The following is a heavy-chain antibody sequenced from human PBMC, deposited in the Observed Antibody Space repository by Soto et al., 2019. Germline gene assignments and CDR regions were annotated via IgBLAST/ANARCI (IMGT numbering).Heavy chain of an antibody. CDR1: GFTFTSYA. Sequence: GGSLRLSCAASGFTFTSYAMHWVRQAPGKGLEWVAVISNDGSNYYYADSVRGRFTISRDNTKNTLFLQMSSLRGEDSGVYYCARGTTVTPWYYGMDVWGQGTTVTVSS. J-gene: IGHJ6*02. CDR3: ARGTTVTPWYYGMDV. D-gene: IGHD4-17*01. CDR2: ISNDGSNY. V-gene: IGHV3-30-3*01.